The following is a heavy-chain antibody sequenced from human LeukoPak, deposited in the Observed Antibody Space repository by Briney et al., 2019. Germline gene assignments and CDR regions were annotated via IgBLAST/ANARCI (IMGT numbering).Heavy chain of an antibody. CDR2: IYATGST. CDR1: GDFIRSYW. V-gene: IGHV4-4*07. J-gene: IGHJ4*02. Sequence: SETLSLTCDVSGDFIRSYWWGWVRQPAGKGLEWIGRIYATGSTKFNPSLKSRLTMSMNKSTNQLSLKQSLKVTSDTAADTAVYFCARQGYTASFYFLDFWSQGTLVTVSP. CDR3: ARQGYTASFYFLDF. D-gene: IGHD1-26*01.